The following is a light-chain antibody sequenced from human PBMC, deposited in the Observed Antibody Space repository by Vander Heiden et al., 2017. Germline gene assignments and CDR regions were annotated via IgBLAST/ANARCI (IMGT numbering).Light chain of an antibody. CDR2: GHS. V-gene: IGLV1-40*01. Sequence: QSVLTQPPPVSGAPGQRVTISCTGSSSNIGAGYDVHWYQQLPGTAPKLLIYGHSNRPSGVPDRFSGSKSGTSASLAITGLQAEDEADYYCQSYDSSLSGSVFGGGTKLTVL. J-gene: IGLJ3*02. CDR3: QSYDSSLSGSV. CDR1: SSNIGAGYD.